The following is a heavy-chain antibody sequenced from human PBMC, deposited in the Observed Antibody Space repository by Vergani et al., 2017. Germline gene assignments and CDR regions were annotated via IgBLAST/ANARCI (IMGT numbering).Heavy chain of an antibody. V-gene: IGHV1-69*17. J-gene: IGHJ4*02. CDR3: ASSEPRMVRGVITQGSDY. CDR1: GGTFSSYA. Sequence: QVQLVQSGAEVKKPGSSVKVSCKASGGTFSSYAISWVRQAPGQGLEWMGGIIPIFGIANYAQKFQGRVTITADKSTSTAYMELSSLRSEDTAVYYCASSEPRMVRGVITQGSDYWGQGTLVTVSS. D-gene: IGHD3-10*01. CDR2: IIPIFGIA.